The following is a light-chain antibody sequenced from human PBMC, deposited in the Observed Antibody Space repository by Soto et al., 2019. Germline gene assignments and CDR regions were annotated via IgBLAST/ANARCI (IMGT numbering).Light chain of an antibody. CDR3: FSYAGTSTLYV. CDR2: DVS. CDR1: SSDVGGYNY. V-gene: IGLV2-11*01. J-gene: IGLJ1*01. Sequence: QSALTQPRSVSGSPGQSVTISCTGTSSDVGGYNYVSWYQQHPGKAPKLMIHDVSKRPSGVPDRFSGSKSGNTASLTISGRQAEDEADYYCFSYAGTSTLYVFGTGTKVTVL.